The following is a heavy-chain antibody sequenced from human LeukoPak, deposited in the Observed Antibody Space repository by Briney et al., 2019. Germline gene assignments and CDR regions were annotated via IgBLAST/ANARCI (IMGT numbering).Heavy chain of an antibody. V-gene: IGHV1-46*01. CDR3: ARGRGRHYYYYYMDV. D-gene: IGHD3-16*01. J-gene: IGHJ6*03. CDR1: GYTFTSYY. CDR2: IYPGGGST. Sequence: ASVKVSCKASGYTFTSYYIHWVRQAPGQGLEWMGIIYPGGGSTSYAQKFQGRVTMTRDMSTSTVYMELSSVTAADTAVYYCARGRGRHYYYYYMDVWGKGTTVTVSS.